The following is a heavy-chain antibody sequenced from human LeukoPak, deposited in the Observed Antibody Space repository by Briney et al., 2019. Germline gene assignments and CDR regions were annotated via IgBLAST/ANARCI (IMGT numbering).Heavy chain of an antibody. CDR3: ARGEYCSSTSCYLYYYYGMDV. CDR2: IIPIFGTA. V-gene: IGHV1-69*13. J-gene: IGHJ6*02. Sequence: SVKVSCKASGGTFSSYAISWVRQAPGQGLEWMGGIIPIFGTANYAQKFQGRVTITADESTSTAYMELSSLRSEDTAVYYCARGEYCSSTSCYLYYYYGMDVWGQGTTVTVSS. D-gene: IGHD2-2*01. CDR1: GGTFSSYA.